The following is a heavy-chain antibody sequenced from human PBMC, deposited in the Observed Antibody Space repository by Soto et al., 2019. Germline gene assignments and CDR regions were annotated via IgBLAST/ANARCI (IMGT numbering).Heavy chain of an antibody. CDR3: PRMITMINWFDP. D-gene: IGHD3-22*01. CDR2: IDHSGST. CDR1: GGSISSSNW. J-gene: IGHJ5*02. Sequence: QVQLQESGPGLVKPSGTLSLTCAVSGGSISSSNWWSWVRQPPGKGLEWIGEIDHSGSTNYNPSPTSLVTISVDKSNNHFSLKLSSVTAADTAVYYCPRMITMINWFDPWGQGTLVTVSS. V-gene: IGHV4-4*02.